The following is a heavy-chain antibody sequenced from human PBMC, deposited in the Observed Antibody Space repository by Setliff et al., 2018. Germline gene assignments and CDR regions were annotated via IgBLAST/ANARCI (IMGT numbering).Heavy chain of an antibody. D-gene: IGHD2-2*01. Sequence: PSETLSLTCAVYGGSFSGYFWSWIRQAPGRGLEWIGEINDRGSTHYNPSLKSRVTISIDTSKNQFSLKLTSVTAADTAVYYCARGYCSSPSCFFAGWFDPWGQGTLVTVSS. V-gene: IGHV4-34*01. J-gene: IGHJ5*02. CDR3: ARGYCSSPSCFFAGWFDP. CDR2: INDRGST. CDR1: GGSFSGYF.